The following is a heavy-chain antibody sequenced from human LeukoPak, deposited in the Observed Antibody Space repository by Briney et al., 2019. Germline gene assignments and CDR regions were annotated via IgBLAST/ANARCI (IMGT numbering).Heavy chain of an antibody. V-gene: IGHV3-11*01. Sequence: GGSLRLSCAASGFTFSDYYMSWIRQAPGKGLEWVSYISSSGSTIYYADSVKGRFTISRDNSKNTLYLQMNSLRAEGTAVYYCAGRTAAQDYYMDVWGKGTTVTISS. CDR1: GFTFSDYY. D-gene: IGHD5-18*01. J-gene: IGHJ6*03. CDR3: AGRTAAQDYYMDV. CDR2: ISSSGSTI.